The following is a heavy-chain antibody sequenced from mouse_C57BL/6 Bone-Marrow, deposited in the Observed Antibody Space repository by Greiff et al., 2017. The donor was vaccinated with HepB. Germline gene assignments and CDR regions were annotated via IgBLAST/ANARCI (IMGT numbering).Heavy chain of an antibody. Sequence: VKLQQSGAELARPGASVKLSCKASGYTFTSYGISWVKQRTGQGLEWIGEIYPRSGNTYYNEKFKGKATLTADKSSSTTYMELRSMTYEDSAVYFCAREGITTVDYYAMDYWGQGTSVTVSS. CDR2: IYPRSGNT. V-gene: IGHV1-81*01. D-gene: IGHD1-1*01. CDR3: AREGITTVDYYAMDY. CDR1: GYTFTSYG. J-gene: IGHJ4*01.